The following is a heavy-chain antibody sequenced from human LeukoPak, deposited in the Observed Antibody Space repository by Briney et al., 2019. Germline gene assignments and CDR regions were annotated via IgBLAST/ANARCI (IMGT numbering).Heavy chain of an antibody. CDR3: ARSRTAYRSGLIKWLWFDP. D-gene: IGHD3-22*01. Sequence: ASVKVSCKASGYTFINDDINWVRQATGQGLEWMGWMNPNSGYTGYTQKFQGRVTMTRNTSIAYMELSSLTSEDTAVYYCARSRTAYRSGLIKWLWFDPWGQGTLVTVSS. J-gene: IGHJ5*02. CDR1: GYTFINDD. V-gene: IGHV1-8*01. CDR2: MNPNSGYT.